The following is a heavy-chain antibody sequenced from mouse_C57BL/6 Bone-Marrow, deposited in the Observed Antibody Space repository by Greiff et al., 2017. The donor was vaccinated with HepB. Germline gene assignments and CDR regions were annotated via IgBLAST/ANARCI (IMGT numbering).Heavy chain of an antibody. CDR2: ISEGGSYP. J-gene: IGHJ1*03. CDR1: GFTFSSYA. Sequence: EVQVVESGGGLLKPGGSLNPSCAAPGFTFSSYAMSWVRQTPEKRLEWVATISEGGSYPYYPDNVKGRFTISRDNAKNNLYLQMSHLKSEDTAMYYCAKTYYYGSRYWYFDVWGTGTTVTVSS. D-gene: IGHD1-1*01. CDR3: AKTYYYGSRYWYFDV. V-gene: IGHV5-4*01.